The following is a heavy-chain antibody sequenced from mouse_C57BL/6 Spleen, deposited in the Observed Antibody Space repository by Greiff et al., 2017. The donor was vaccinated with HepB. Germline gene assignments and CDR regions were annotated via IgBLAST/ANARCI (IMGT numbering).Heavy chain of an antibody. J-gene: IGHJ4*01. CDR3: ARDLGSNYDYAMDY. D-gene: IGHD2-5*01. Sequence: EVKLMESGGGLVKPGGSLKLSCAASGFTFSSYAMSWVRQTPEKRLEWVATISDGGSYTYYPDNVKGRFTISRDNAKNNLYLQMSHLKSEDTAMYYCARDLGSNYDYAMDYWGQGTSVTVSS. CDR1: GFTFSSYA. V-gene: IGHV5-4*01. CDR2: ISDGGSYT.